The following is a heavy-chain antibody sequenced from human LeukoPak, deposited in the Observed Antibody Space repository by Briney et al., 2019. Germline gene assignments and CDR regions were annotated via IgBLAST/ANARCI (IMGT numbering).Heavy chain of an antibody. CDR3: ARHITGGDIVVVPAAIEENWFDP. J-gene: IGHJ5*02. CDR1: GGSFSGYY. V-gene: IGHV4-34*01. D-gene: IGHD2-2*02. Sequence: SETLSLTCAVYGGSFSGYYWSWIRQPPGKGLEWIGEINHSGSTNYNPSLKSRVTISVDTSKNQFSLKLSSVTAADTAVYYCARHITGGDIVVVPAAIEENWFDPWGQGTLVTVSS. CDR2: INHSGST.